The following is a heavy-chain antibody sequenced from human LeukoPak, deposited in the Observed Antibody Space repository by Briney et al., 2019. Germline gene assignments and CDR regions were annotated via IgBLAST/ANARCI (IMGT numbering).Heavy chain of an antibody. CDR2: INAGNGNT. CDR3: ARGTLMYCSSTSCYLSEDWFDP. Sequence: ASVKVSCKASGYTFTSYAMHWVRQAPGQRLEWMGWINAGNGNTKYSQKFQGRVTITRDTSASTAYMELSSLRSEDTAVYYCARGTLMYCSSTSCYLSEDWFDPWGQGTLVTVSS. CDR1: GYTFTSYA. J-gene: IGHJ5*02. V-gene: IGHV1-3*01. D-gene: IGHD2-2*01.